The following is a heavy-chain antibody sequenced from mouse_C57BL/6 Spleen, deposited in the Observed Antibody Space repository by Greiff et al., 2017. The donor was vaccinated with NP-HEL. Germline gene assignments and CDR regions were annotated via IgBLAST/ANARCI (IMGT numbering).Heavy chain of an antibody. D-gene: IGHD2-5*01. CDR1: GYTFTSYG. J-gene: IGHJ1*03. CDR3: ARAYSNYWYFDV. CDR2: IYPRSGNT. Sequence: VQLQQSGAELARPGASVKLSCKASGYTFTSYGISWVKQRTGQGLEWIGEIYPRSGNTYYNEKFKGKATLTADKSSSTAYMELRSLTSEDSAVYFCARAYSNYWYFDVWGTGTTVTVSS. V-gene: IGHV1-81*01.